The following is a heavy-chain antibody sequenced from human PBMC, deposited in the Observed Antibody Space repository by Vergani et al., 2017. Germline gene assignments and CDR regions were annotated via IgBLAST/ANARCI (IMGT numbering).Heavy chain of an antibody. CDR1: GYTFTDYY. CDR3: ATGVRGYCSGGSCYYYYGMDV. V-gene: IGHV1-69-2*01. J-gene: IGHJ6*02. D-gene: IGHD2-15*01. Sequence: VQLVQSGAEVKKPGATVKISCKVSGYTFTDYYMHWVQQAPGKGLEWRGLVDPEDGETIYAEKFQSRVTITADTSTDTAYMELSSLRSEETAVYYCATGVRGYCSGGSCYYYYGMDVWGQGTTVTVSS. CDR2: VDPEDGET.